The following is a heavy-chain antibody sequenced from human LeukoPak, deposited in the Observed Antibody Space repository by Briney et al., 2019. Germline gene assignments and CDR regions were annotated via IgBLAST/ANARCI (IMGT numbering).Heavy chain of an antibody. D-gene: IGHD5-24*01. J-gene: IGHJ4*02. Sequence: PSETLSLNCTVSGDSISSYYWSWIRQPPGKGLEWIGYIYYSGSTNYNPSLKSRVTISVDTSKNQFSLKLSSVTAADTAVYYCAREGVATTHYFDYWGQGTLVTVSS. CDR1: GDSISSYY. CDR2: IYYSGST. V-gene: IGHV4-59*01. CDR3: AREGVATTHYFDY.